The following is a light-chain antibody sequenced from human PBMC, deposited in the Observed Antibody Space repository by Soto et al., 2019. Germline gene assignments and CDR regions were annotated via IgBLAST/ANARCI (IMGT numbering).Light chain of an antibody. CDR1: QSVSSN. CDR3: QQSYSTPIT. J-gene: IGKJ5*01. Sequence: EIVKTQSPASLSVSPAEISTLSCRASQSVSSNLAWYQQKPGQAPRLLIYGASTRATGIPARLSGSGSGTEFTLTISSLQPEDFATYYCQQSYSTPITFGQGTRLEIK. CDR2: GAS. V-gene: IGKV3-15*01.